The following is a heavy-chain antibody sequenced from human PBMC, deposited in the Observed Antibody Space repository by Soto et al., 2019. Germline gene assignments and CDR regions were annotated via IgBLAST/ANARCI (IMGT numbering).Heavy chain of an antibody. Sequence: QIQLVQSGAEVKKPGASVKVSCKASGYTFSSIGINWVRQATGQGLEWMGWMNPNSGNTGYAQKFQGRVTMTRNTSIITAYMELSSLRSEDTAVYYCARGLPRRYSSSSVPLAHWGQGTLVTVSS. CDR3: ARGLPRRYSSSSVPLAH. CDR1: GYTFSSIG. D-gene: IGHD6-6*01. J-gene: IGHJ4*02. V-gene: IGHV1-8*01. CDR2: MNPNSGNT.